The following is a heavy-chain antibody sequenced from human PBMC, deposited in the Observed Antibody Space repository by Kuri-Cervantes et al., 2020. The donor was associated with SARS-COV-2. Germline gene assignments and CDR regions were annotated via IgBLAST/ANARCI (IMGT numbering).Heavy chain of an antibody. CDR3: ARGTVPSAPYDSYYMDV. CDR2: IDHSGGT. J-gene: IGHJ6*03. D-gene: IGHD2-2*01. Sequence: GSLRLSCTASGGSISSYYWSWIRQPPGKRLEWLGAIDHSGGTSYSPSLKSRVTMSLDTANNQFSLRLNSVTAADTALYYCARGTVPSAPYDSYYMDVWGKGTPVTVSS. V-gene: IGHV4-34*01. CDR1: GGSISSYY.